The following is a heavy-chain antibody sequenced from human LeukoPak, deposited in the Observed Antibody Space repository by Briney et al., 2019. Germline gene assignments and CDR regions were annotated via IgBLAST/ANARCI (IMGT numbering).Heavy chain of an antibody. CDR1: GFTFTHYG. D-gene: IGHD5-24*01. Sequence: GGSLRLSCAAPGFTFTHYGMNWVRQAPGEGLEWVSGLISSGASTYYADSVKGRFTVSRDNSKNMVYLQINSLTAEDTAIYYCGRDSRWAQPDYWGQGTLVTVSS. CDR3: GRDSRWAQPDY. J-gene: IGHJ4*02. CDR2: LISSGAST. V-gene: IGHV3-23*01.